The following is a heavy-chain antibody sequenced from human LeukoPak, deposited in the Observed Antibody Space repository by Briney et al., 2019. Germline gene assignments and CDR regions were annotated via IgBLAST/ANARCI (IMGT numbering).Heavy chain of an antibody. CDR3: ARGGAPDDYSNPGYYYYGMDV. CDR1: GYTFTSYG. CDR2: ISAYNGNT. V-gene: IGHV1-18*01. Sequence: ASVKDSCKASGYTFTSYGISWVRQAPGQGLEWMGWISAYNGNTNYAQKLQGRVTMTTDTSTSTAYMELRSLRSDDTAVYYCARGGAPDDYSNPGYYYYGMDVWGQGTTVTVSS. D-gene: IGHD4-11*01. J-gene: IGHJ6*02.